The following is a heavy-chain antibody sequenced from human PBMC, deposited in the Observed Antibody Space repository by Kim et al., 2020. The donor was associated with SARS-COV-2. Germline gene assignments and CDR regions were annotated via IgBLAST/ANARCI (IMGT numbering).Heavy chain of an antibody. Sequence: GGSLRLSCAASGFTFSNYAMSWVRQAPGKGLEWVSAITGSGDSTYYADSVKGRFSISRDSSKNMLYLQMNNLRAEDTAVYYCAKDLTSGANFIWGHGDFDYWGQGTLVTVSS. CDR1: GFTFSNYA. J-gene: IGHJ4*02. CDR2: ITGSGDST. D-gene: IGHD2-15*01. V-gene: IGHV3-23*01. CDR3: AKDLTSGANFIWGHGDFDY.